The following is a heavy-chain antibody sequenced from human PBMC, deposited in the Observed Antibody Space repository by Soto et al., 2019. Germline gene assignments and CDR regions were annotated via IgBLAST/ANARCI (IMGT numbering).Heavy chain of an antibody. Sequence: QVQLVESGGGVVLPGRPLSLSCAASGFIFGNFGIHWVRQAPGKGLEWVADISNDGTDQYYADSVKGRFTISRANSKNTLYLKMNSLRAENTAVYYCARSCSGGTNGFYFDFWGQGILVSVSS. D-gene: IGHD2-8*01. J-gene: IGHJ4*02. CDR2: ISNDGTDQ. V-gene: IGHV3-30*03. CDR3: ARSCSGGTNGFYFDF. CDR1: GFIFGNFG.